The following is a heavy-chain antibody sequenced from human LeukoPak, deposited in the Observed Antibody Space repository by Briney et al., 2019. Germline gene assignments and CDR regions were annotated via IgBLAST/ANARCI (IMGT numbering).Heavy chain of an antibody. CDR2: IYDSGST. J-gene: IGHJ6*02. CDR1: GDSISSGGYG. V-gene: IGHV4-30-2*01. D-gene: IGHD2-2*02. CDR3: ARAEIPRYCSSTSCYMAYGMDV. Sequence: SQTLSLTCAVSGDSISSGGYGWGWIRQPPGKGLEWIGYIYDSGSTYYNPSLKSPVTISVDRSKTQFSLKLSSVTAADTAVYYCARAEIPRYCSSTSCYMAYGMDVWGQGTTVTVSS.